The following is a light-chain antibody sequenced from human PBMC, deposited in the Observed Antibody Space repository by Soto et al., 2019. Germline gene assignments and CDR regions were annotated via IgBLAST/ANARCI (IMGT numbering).Light chain of an antibody. J-gene: IGKJ5*01. CDR2: RAS. CDR3: QQYNNWHIN. V-gene: IGKV3-15*01. CDR1: QSVDSL. Sequence: EVVMTQSPGTLSVSPGEAATLSCRTSQSVDSLLAWYQQKPGQAPRLLIYRASIRTTGIPARFSGSGSGTDFTLTINSLQSDDFEVYYCQQYNNWHINFGKGTRLEI.